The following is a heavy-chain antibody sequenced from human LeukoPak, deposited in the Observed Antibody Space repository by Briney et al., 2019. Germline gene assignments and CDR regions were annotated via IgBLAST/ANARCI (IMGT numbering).Heavy chain of an antibody. J-gene: IGHJ6*03. CDR3: ARGPSYYYMDV. Sequence: SETLSLTCTVSGGSISGHSWSWTRQPPGKGLEWIGYIYYTGSTNYNPSLMSRVTISADTSKNQFFLKVSSVTAADTALYYCARGPSYYYMDVWGKGTTVTVSS. CDR2: IYYTGST. CDR1: GGSISGHS. V-gene: IGHV4-59*11.